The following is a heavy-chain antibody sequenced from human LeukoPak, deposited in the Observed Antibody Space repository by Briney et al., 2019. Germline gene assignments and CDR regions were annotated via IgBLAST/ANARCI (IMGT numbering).Heavy chain of an antibody. CDR1: GFTFSSYA. Sequence: PGGSLRLSCAASGFTFSSYAMHWVRQAPGKGLEWVAVISYDGSNKYYADSVKGRFTISRDNSKNTLYLQMNSLRAEETAVYYCARDRGRLQAGTSYYWGQGTLVTVSS. CDR2: ISYDGSNK. V-gene: IGHV3-30-3*01. CDR3: ARDRGRLQAGTSYY. J-gene: IGHJ4*02. D-gene: IGHD6-19*01.